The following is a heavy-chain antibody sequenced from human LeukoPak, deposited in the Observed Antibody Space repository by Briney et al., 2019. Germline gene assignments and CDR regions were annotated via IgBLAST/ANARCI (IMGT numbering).Heavy chain of an antibody. CDR3: ANPLWQQPEHKWFDR. CDR2: ISGSGGST. Sequence: GGSLRLSCAASGFTFSSYALSWVRQAPGKGLEWVSAISGSGGSTYYAVSVKGRFTISRDNSKNTLYLQMNSLRAEDTAVDYCANPLWQQPEHKWFDRWGQGTLVTVSS. D-gene: IGHD6-13*01. V-gene: IGHV3-23*01. J-gene: IGHJ5*02. CDR1: GFTFSSYA.